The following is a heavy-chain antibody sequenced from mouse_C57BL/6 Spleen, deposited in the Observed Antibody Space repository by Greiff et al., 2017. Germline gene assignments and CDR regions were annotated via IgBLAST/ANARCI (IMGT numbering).Heavy chain of an antibody. V-gene: IGHV5-17*01. CDR1: GFTFSDYG. D-gene: IGHD1-1*01. J-gene: IGHJ1*03. Sequence: EVQLVESGGGLVKPGGSLKLSCAASGFTFSDYGMHWVRQAPEKGLEWVAYISSGSSTIYYADTVKGRVTISRDNAKNTLFLQMTSLRSEDTAMYYCAIYYGSSYDWYVDVWGTGTTVTVSS. CDR2: ISSGSSTI. CDR3: AIYYGSSYDWYVDV.